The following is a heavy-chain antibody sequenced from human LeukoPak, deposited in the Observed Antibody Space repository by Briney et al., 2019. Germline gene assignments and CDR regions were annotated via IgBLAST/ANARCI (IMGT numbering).Heavy chain of an antibody. CDR1: GGSISSYY. J-gene: IGHJ4*02. CDR3: ARVLSSAGNAFDY. D-gene: IGHD6-13*01. Sequence: SETLSLTCTVSGGSISSYYWSWIRQPPGKGLEWIGYIYYGGSTNYNPSLKSRVTISVDTSKNQFSLKLSSVTAADTAVYYCARVLSSAGNAFDYWGQGTLVTVSS. V-gene: IGHV4-59*01. CDR2: IYYGGST.